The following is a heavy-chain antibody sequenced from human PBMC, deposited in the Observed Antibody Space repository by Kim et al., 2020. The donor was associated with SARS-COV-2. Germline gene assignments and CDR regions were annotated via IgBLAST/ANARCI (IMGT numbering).Heavy chain of an antibody. CDR3: ARGELSPYYYYGMDV. Sequence: QKFQGRVTITADESTSTAYMELSSLRSEDTAVYYCARGELSPYYYYGMDVWGQGTTVTVSS. D-gene: IGHD1-7*01. J-gene: IGHJ6*02. V-gene: IGHV1-69*01.